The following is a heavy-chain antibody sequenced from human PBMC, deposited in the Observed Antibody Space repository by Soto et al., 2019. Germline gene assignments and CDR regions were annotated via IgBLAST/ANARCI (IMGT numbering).Heavy chain of an antibody. CDR3: ARDLGYIAVAGTGDY. V-gene: IGHV1-69*13. D-gene: IGHD6-19*01. CDR2: IIPICGTA. CDR1: GGTFSSYA. Sequence: SVKVSCKASGGTFSSYAISWVRQAPGQGLEWMGGIIPICGTANYAQKFQGRVTITADESTSTAYMELSSLRSEDTAVYYCARDLGYIAVAGTGDYWGQGTMVTVSS. J-gene: IGHJ4*02.